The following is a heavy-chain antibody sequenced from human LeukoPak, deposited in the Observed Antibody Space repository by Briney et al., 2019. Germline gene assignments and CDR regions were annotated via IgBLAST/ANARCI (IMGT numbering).Heavy chain of an antibody. D-gene: IGHD3-3*01. V-gene: IGHV1-69*04. J-gene: IGHJ5*02. CDR3: ARGTERITIFGVVIMAGNWFDP. CDR2: IIPILGIA. CDR1: GGTFSSYA. Sequence: SVKVSCKASGGTFSSYAISWVRQAPGQGLEWMGRIIPILGIANYAQKFQGRVTMTRNTSISTAYMELSSLRSEDTAVYYCARGTERITIFGVVIMAGNWFDPWGQGTLVTVSS.